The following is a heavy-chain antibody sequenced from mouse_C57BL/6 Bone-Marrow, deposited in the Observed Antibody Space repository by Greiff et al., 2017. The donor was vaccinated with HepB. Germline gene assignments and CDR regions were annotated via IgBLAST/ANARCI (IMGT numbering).Heavy chain of an antibody. J-gene: IGHJ3*01. D-gene: IGHD2-12*01. CDR2: ISSGGSYT. CDR3: ARLRSPWFAY. Sequence: DVMLVESGGDLVKPGGSLKLSCAASGFTFSSYGMSWVRQTPDKRLEWVATISSGGSYTYYPDSVKGRFTISRDNAKNTLYLQMSSLKTEDTAMYYCARLRSPWFAYWGQGTLVTVSA. V-gene: IGHV5-6*02. CDR1: GFTFSSYG.